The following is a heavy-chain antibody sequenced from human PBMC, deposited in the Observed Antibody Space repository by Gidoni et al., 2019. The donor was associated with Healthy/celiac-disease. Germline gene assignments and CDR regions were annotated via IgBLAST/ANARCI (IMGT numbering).Heavy chain of an antibody. D-gene: IGHD1-20*01. CDR1: GFTFSTYG. CDR2: IWYDGSNK. CDR3: ARDGYNWNVGGDFDI. J-gene: IGHJ3*02. Sequence: QVQLVESGGGVVQPGRSLRLSCAASGFTFSTYGMHWVRQATGKGLEWVAVIWYDGSNKYYADSVKGRFTISRDNSKNALYLQMNSLRAEDTAVYYCARDGYNWNVGGDFDIWGQGTMVTVSS. V-gene: IGHV3-33*01.